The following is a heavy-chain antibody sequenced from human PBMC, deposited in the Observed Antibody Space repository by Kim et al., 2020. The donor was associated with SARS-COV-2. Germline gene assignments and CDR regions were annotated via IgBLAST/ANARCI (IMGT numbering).Heavy chain of an antibody. CDR2: INPSGGST. Sequence: ASVKVSCKASGYTFTSYYMHWVRQAPGQGLEWMGIINPSGGSTSYAQKFQGRVNMTRDTSTSTVYMELSSLRSEDTAVYYCARDLSYYDFWSGRYGMDVWGQGTTVTVSS. J-gene: IGHJ6*02. CDR1: GYTFTSYY. CDR3: ARDLSYYDFWSGRYGMDV. V-gene: IGHV1-46*01. D-gene: IGHD3-3*01.